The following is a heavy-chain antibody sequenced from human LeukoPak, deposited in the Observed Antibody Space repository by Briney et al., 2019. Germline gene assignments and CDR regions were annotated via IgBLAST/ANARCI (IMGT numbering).Heavy chain of an antibody. D-gene: IGHD3-22*01. V-gene: IGHV2-5*01. CDR1: GFSLSTSGVG. Sequence: SGPTLVKPTQTLTLTCTFSGFSLSTSGVGVGWIRQPPGKALEWLALIYLNDDKRYSPSLKSRLTITKDTSKNQVVLTMTNMDPVDTATYYCALYYYDSSGYAMEYFQHWGQGTLVTVSS. CDR2: IYLNDDK. CDR3: ALYYYDSSGYAMEYFQH. J-gene: IGHJ1*01.